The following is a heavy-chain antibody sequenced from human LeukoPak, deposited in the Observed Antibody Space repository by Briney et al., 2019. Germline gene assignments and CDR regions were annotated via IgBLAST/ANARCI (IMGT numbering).Heavy chain of an antibody. Sequence: SETLSLTCTVSGGSISSGSYYCTWIRPPAGKGLEWIGRISTSGSTNYNPSLKSRITISIDTSKNQFSLKLSSVTAADTALYYCARDSTTTWYGQDYWGQGTLVTVSS. CDR1: GGSISSGSYY. V-gene: IGHV4-61*02. D-gene: IGHD1-26*01. CDR3: ARDSTTTWYGQDY. J-gene: IGHJ4*02. CDR2: ISTSGST.